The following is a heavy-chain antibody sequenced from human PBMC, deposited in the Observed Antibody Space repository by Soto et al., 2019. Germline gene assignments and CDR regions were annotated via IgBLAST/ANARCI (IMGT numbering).Heavy chain of an antibody. D-gene: IGHD1-26*01. CDR3: ARSGTYETLEY. CDR2: ISGSGRTI. CDR1: GFTLSSYE. Sequence: EVPLVESGGGLVQPGGSLRLSCAASGFTLSSYEMNWVRQAPGKGLEWVSYISGSGRTIYYADPVKGRFSISSDNAKNSLFLLMNGLRADDTAFYYGARSGTYETLEYWGQGALVTVSS. J-gene: IGHJ4*02. V-gene: IGHV3-48*03.